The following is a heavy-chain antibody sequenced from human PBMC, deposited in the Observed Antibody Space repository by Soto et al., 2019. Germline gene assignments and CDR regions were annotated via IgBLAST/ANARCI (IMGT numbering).Heavy chain of an antibody. V-gene: IGHV4-30-2*01. Sequence: SETLSLTCAVSGGSISSGGYSWSWIRQPPGKGLEWIGYIYHSGSTYYNPSLKSRVTISVDRSKNQFSLKLSSVTAADTAVYYCASYYYDSSGYFAYFDYWGQGTLVTVSS. CDR1: GGSISSGGYS. CDR2: IYHSGST. CDR3: ASYYYDSSGYFAYFDY. J-gene: IGHJ4*02. D-gene: IGHD3-22*01.